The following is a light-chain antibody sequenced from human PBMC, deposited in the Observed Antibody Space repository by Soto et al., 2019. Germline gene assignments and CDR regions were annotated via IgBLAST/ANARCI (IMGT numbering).Light chain of an antibody. Sequence: DIQMTQSPSSLSASVGDRVTITCRTSQSIRSSLNWYQQKPGQAPNLLIYAASHLQSGVPSRFSGSGSGTDFTLTISSLQPADFATYYCQQSYSTPFTFGPGTKVDIK. V-gene: IGKV1-39*01. J-gene: IGKJ3*01. CDR1: QSIRSS. CDR3: QQSYSTPFT. CDR2: AAS.